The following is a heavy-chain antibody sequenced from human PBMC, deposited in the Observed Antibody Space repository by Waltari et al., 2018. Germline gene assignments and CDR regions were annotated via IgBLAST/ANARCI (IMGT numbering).Heavy chain of an antibody. CDR1: GFSLSTSGVG. J-gene: IGHJ4*02. V-gene: IGHV2-5*02. D-gene: IGHD6-19*01. Sequence: QITLKESGPTLVTPTQTLTLTCTFSGFSLSTSGVGVGWIRQPPGKALEWLALIYWDDDKRYRPSLRGRLTITKDTSKNQVVLTMTNMDPVDTATYYCAHGYSSGWPDYWGQGTLVTVSS. CDR2: IYWDDDK. CDR3: AHGYSSGWPDY.